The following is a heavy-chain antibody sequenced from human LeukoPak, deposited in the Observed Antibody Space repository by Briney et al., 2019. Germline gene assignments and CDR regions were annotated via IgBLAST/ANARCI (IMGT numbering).Heavy chain of an antibody. CDR2: IYYSGST. CDR3: ARVGHYVAGGLDY. V-gene: IGHV4-59*01. Sequence: SETLSLTCTVSGGSISSYYWGWIRQPPGKGLEWIGYIYYSGSTNYNPSPKSRATISVDTSKNQFSLKLGSVTAADTAVYYCARVGHYVAGGLDYWGQGTLVTVSS. CDR1: GGSISSYY. J-gene: IGHJ4*02. D-gene: IGHD6-19*01.